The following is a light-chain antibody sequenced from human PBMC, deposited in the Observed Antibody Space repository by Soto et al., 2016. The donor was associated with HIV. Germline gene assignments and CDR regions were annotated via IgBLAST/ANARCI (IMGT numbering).Light chain of an antibody. Sequence: SYVVTQPPSVSVSPGQTASITCSGDKLGDKYACWYQQKPGQSPLLVIYQDIKRPSGIPERFSGSNSGNTATLTISGTQAMDEADYYCQAWDSSTVVFGGGTKSTVL. CDR1: KLGDKY. CDR3: QAWDSSTVV. J-gene: IGLJ2*01. V-gene: IGLV3-1*01. CDR2: QDI.